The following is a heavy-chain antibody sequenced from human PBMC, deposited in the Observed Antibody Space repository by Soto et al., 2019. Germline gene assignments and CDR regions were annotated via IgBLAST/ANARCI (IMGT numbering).Heavy chain of an antibody. D-gene: IGHD3-10*01. CDR3: ARRKITMVRGVLAPFDY. Sequence: ASVKVSCKASGYTFTGYYMHWVRQAPGQGLEWVGWINPNSGGTNYAQKFQGRVTMTRDTSISTAYMELSRLRSDDTAVYYCARRKITMVRGVLAPFDYWGQGTLVTVSS. V-gene: IGHV1-2*02. J-gene: IGHJ4*02. CDR2: INPNSGGT. CDR1: GYTFTGYY.